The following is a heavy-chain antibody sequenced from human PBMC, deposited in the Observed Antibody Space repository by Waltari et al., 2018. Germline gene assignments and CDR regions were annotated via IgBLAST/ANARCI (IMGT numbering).Heavy chain of an antibody. Sequence: QLQLQEAGPGLVKPSETLSLTCTVSGGSISSSSYYWGWIRQPPGKGLEWIGSIYYSGSTSSTPSLKSRLTISVDTSKNQFSLKLSSVTAADTAVYYCARSSSSFAVDYWGQGTLVTVSS. CDR2: IYYSGST. V-gene: IGHV4-39*01. J-gene: IGHJ4*02. CDR3: ARSSSSFAVDY. D-gene: IGHD6-13*01. CDR1: GGSISSSSYY.